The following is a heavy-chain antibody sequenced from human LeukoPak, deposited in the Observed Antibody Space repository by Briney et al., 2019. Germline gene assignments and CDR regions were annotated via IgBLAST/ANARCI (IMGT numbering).Heavy chain of an antibody. CDR2: ISSSGETM. CDR1: GFTFSDHF. J-gene: IGHJ4*02. CDR3: ARGGGYSGYDMYFVRQQKGTFDS. D-gene: IGHD5-12*01. V-gene: IGHV3-11*01. Sequence: GGSLRLSCAASGFTFSDHFMTWLRQAPGKGPEWISYISSSGETMYYADSVKGRFTISRDNAKNSLFLQMDSLRVEDTAVYYCARGGGYSGYDMYFVRQQKGTFDSWGQGTLVTVSS.